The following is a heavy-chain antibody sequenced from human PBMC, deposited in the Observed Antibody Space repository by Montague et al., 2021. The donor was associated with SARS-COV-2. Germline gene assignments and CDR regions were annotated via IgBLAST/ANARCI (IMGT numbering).Heavy chain of an antibody. Sequence: SETLSLTCAVYTESFNGYYWTWIRKPPGGSLEWIGEISHPGSTKYNPSLKSRVSISVNTYRKQVTLRLTSVTAADTATYDCARGVYNRVLFVVSPRYYFDYWGQGNMVAVSA. CDR1: TESFNGYY. CDR2: ISHPGST. J-gene: IGHJ4*02. D-gene: IGHD3-10*01. V-gene: IGHV4-34*01. CDR3: ARGVYNRVLFVVSPRYYFDY.